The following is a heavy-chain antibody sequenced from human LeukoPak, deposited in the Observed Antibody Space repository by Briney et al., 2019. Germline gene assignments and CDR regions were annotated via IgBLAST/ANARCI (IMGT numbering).Heavy chain of an antibody. CDR2: VYYSGGT. V-gene: IGHV4-39*01. D-gene: IGHD6-19*01. J-gene: IGHJ4*02. CDR3: ARGVPYSSGHGDFDY. Sequence: SETLSLTCTVSGDSISSRGYYWGWVRQPPGKGLEWIGSVYYSGGTYSTPSLKSRVTISVDTSNNQFSLKLSSVTAADTAVYYCARGVPYSSGHGDFDYWGQGTLVTVSS. CDR1: GDSISSRGYY.